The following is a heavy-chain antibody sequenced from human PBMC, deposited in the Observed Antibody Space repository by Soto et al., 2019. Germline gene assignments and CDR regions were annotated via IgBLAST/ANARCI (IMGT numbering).Heavy chain of an antibody. CDR2: ISPYNGRT. CDR3: ARDIYGGKCCDAFDV. CDR1: GYSFTSKS. V-gene: IGHV1-18*01. J-gene: IGHJ3*01. Sequence: QAQLVQSGAEVKKPGTSVKISCKASGYSFTSKSLVWVRQAPGHGLEWVGWISPYNGRTEYAKNVQGRVSMTRDTSTSTAHMDLRSLTSYDTAVYYCARDIYGGKCCDAFDVWGQGTMVIVSS. D-gene: IGHD2-21*01.